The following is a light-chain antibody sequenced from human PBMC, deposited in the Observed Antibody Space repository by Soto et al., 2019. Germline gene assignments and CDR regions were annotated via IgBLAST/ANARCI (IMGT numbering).Light chain of an antibody. CDR3: SSYAGNNNMI. J-gene: IGLJ2*01. V-gene: IGLV2-8*01. CDR1: SSDVGGYDY. CDR2: EVS. Sequence: QSALTQPPSASGSPGQSVTISCTGTSSDVGGYDYVSWYQQHPGKAPELMIYEVSKRPSGVPDRFSGSKSGNTASLTVSGLQAEDEANYYCSSYAGNNNMIFGGGTQLTVL.